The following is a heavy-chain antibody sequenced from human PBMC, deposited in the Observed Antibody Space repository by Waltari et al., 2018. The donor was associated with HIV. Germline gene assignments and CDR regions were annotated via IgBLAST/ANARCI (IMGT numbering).Heavy chain of an antibody. V-gene: IGHV3-21*01. CDR2: IRSDSIRNYI. J-gene: IGHJ4*02. D-gene: IGHD6-19*01. CDR1: GFTFRTYT. CDR3: AAGSENQWLPRYFHY. Sequence: EVQLVESGGGLVKPGGSLRLSCAASGFTFRTYTMNWVRQAPGKGLEWVSSIRSDSIRNYIYYADSLKGRFTISRDNAANSLYLQMNSLGADDTAVYYCAAGSENQWLPRYFHYWGQGTLVTVSS.